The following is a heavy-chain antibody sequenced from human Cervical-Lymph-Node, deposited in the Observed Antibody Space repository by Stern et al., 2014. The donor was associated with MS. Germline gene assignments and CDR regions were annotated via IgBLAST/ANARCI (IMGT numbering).Heavy chain of an antibody. CDR3: ARESYSSSSKYFDY. V-gene: IGHV1-69*01. Sequence: QVQLGQSGAEVKKPGSSVKVSCKASGGTFSSYAISWVRQAPGQGLEWMGGIIPVFGKANSAQKFQGRVTITADESTSTAYMELSSLRSEDTAVYYCARESYSSSSKYFDYWGQGTLVTVSS. CDR1: GGTFSSYA. D-gene: IGHD6-6*01. CDR2: IIPVFGKA. J-gene: IGHJ4*02.